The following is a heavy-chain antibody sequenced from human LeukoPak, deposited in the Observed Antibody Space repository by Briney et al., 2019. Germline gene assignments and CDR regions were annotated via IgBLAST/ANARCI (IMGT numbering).Heavy chain of an antibody. D-gene: IGHD1-26*01. J-gene: IGHJ4*02. CDR1: GSSFTSYW. Sequence: GESLKISCKGFGSSFTSYWSGWGRQMPGKGLEWMGIIYPGDSDTRYSSSFKGQVTISTTKSTSTAYLQWSSLKTSDTAMYYCARRSGSYSDYWGQGTLVTVSS. V-gene: IGHV5-51*01. CDR3: ARRSGSYSDY. CDR2: IYPGDSDT.